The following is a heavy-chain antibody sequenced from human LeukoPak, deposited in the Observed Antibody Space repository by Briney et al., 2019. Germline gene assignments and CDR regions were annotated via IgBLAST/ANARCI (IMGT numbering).Heavy chain of an antibody. D-gene: IGHD3-3*01. Sequence: ASVKVSCKASGYTFTSYYMHWVRQAPGQGLEWMGIINPSGGSTSYAQKFQGRVTMTRDTSISTAYMELSRLRSDDTAVYYCARVLVGDFWSGYYTGSMGFDYWGQGTLVTVSS. J-gene: IGHJ4*02. CDR2: INPSGGST. CDR3: ARVLVGDFWSGYYTGSMGFDY. V-gene: IGHV1-46*01. CDR1: GYTFTSYY.